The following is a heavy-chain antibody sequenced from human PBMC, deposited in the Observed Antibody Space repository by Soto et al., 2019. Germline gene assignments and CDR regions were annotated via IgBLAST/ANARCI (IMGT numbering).Heavy chain of an antibody. CDR2: VYYAGRS. D-gene: IGHD2-8*02. CDR1: GGSVSNSNYY. J-gene: IGHJ4*02. V-gene: IGHV4-39*01. Sequence: PSETLSLTFTVSGGSVSNSNYYWGWIRQSPVKGLEWIGSVYYAGRSYSKSSVKSRITISVYTSKHQFSLNLNSVTASDTAVYFCVSQRTSVLSQAYFDYWGQVGQVT. CDR3: VSQRTSVLSQAYFDY.